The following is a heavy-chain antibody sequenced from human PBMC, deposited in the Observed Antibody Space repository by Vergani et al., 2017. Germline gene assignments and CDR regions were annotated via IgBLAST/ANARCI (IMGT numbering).Heavy chain of an antibody. V-gene: IGHV4-61*03. J-gene: IGHJ3*02. CDR3: ARDTFHFDSENYDDVFDS. D-gene: IGHD3-16*01. Sequence: QLQLQQSGPGLVKPSETLFLTCTVSADSISSGSYYWGWIRQPPGKSLEWIGYIHHSGATNSKSSLRSRVSISIDTSKSSFSLRLSSVTTADTAMYYCARDTFHFDSENYDDVFDSWGQGTKVTVTS. CDR1: ADSISSGSYY. CDR2: IHHSGAT.